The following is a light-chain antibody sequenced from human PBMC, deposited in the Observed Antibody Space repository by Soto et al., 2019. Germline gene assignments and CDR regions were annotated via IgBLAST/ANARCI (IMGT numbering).Light chain of an antibody. CDR3: QQYNSYSPLT. Sequence: DIQMTQSPSTLSASVGDRVTITCRASQRISGSLAWYQQKPGKAPDLLIYRASTLESGVPSRFSGSGSGTEFTLTISSLQPDDFATYYCQQYNSYSPLTFGGGTKVDIK. CDR2: RAS. V-gene: IGKV1-5*03. CDR1: QRISGS. J-gene: IGKJ4*01.